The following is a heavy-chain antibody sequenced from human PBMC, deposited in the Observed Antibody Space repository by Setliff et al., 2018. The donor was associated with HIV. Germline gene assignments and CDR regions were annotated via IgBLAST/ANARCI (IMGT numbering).Heavy chain of an antibody. D-gene: IGHD2-2*02. Sequence: PGGSLRLSCAASGFTFSSYEMNWVRQAPGKGLEWVSFISASGSSIFYADSVKGRFTISRDNDQNSVYLQMNRLTAGDTATYYCTREPTRYTNSPRGRYFQYWGQGTLVTVSS. V-gene: IGHV3-48*03. CDR1: GFTFSSYE. CDR2: ISASGSSI. CDR3: TREPTRYTNSPRGRYFQY. J-gene: IGHJ1*01.